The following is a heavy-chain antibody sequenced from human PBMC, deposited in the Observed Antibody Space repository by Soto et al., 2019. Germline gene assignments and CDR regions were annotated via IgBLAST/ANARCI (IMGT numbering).Heavy chain of an antibody. CDR1: GYTFTRYT. J-gene: IGHJ5*02. CDR2: INPDNGNT. D-gene: IGHD2-15*01. V-gene: IGHV1-3*01. CDR3: ARGIATGQLDP. Sequence: ASVKVSCKASGYTFTRYTMNWVRQAPGQRLEWMGWINPDNGNTKSSQKFQDRVIITRDTSASTVYMDLSSLRSGDTAVYYCARGIATGQLDPWGQGTPVTVSS.